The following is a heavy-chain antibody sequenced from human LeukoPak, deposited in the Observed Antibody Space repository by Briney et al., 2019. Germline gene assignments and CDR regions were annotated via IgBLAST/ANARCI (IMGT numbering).Heavy chain of an antibody. J-gene: IGHJ4*02. Sequence: ASVKVSCKASGYTFTSYAMHWVRQAPGQRLELMGWINAGNGNTKYSQKFQGRVTITRDTSASTAYMELSSLRSEDTAVYYCARDPPPNYYGSGSYYSNWGQGTLVTVSS. CDR3: ARDPPPNYYGSGSYYSN. V-gene: IGHV1-3*01. CDR1: GYTFTSYA. CDR2: INAGNGNT. D-gene: IGHD3-10*01.